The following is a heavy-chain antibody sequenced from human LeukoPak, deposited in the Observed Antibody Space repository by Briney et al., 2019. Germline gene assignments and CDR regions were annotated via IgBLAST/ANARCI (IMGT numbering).Heavy chain of an antibody. CDR1: GGSISSYY. D-gene: IGHD3-10*01. Sequence: PSETLSLTCTVSGGSISSYYWSWIRQPPGKGLEWIGYIYYSGSTNYNPSLKSRVTISVDTSKNQFSLKLSSVTAADTAVYYCARRYYYGSGSYRSYYYYYMDVWGKGTTVTISS. CDR2: IYYSGST. V-gene: IGHV4-59*12. J-gene: IGHJ6*03. CDR3: ARRYYYGSGSYRSYYYYYMDV.